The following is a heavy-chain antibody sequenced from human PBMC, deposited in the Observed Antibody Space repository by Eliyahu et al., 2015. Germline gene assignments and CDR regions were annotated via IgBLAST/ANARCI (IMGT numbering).Heavy chain of an antibody. CDR3: ARDRVQDYGDFWGFGY. CDR2: IXHSGST. V-gene: IGHV4-38-2*02. J-gene: IGHJ4*02. Sequence: QVQLQESGPGLVKPSETLSLTCAVSGYSXXSGYYWGWTRQPPGKGLEWIGSIXHSGSTYYNPSLKSRVTISVDTSKNQFSLKLSSVTAADTAVYYCARDRVQDYGDFWGFGYWGQGTLVTVSS. CDR1: GYSXXSGYY. D-gene: IGHD4-17*01.